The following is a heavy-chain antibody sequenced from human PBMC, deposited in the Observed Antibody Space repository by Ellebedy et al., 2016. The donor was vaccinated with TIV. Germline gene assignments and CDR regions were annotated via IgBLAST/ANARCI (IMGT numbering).Heavy chain of an antibody. CDR3: ARDMAAAGRNWCFDL. CDR2: INPNSGGT. CDR1: GGTFSSYA. V-gene: IGHV1-2*04. Sequence: ASVKVSCXASGGTFSSYAISWVRQAPGQGLEWMGWINPNSGGTNYAQKFQGWVTMTRDTSISTAYMELSRLRSDDTAVYYCARDMAAAGRNWCFDLWGRGTLVTVSS. J-gene: IGHJ2*01. D-gene: IGHD6-13*01.